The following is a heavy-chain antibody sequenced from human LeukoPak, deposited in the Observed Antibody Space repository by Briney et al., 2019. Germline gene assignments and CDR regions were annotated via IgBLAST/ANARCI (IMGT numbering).Heavy chain of an antibody. CDR1: GFTFSNYW. CDR2: IKQDGSEK. J-gene: IGHJ4*02. D-gene: IGHD4-11*01. CDR3: ARDGSTVTTWGADY. Sequence: GGSLRLSCAASGFTFSNYWMSWVRQAPGKGLEWVANIKQDGSEKYYVNSVKGRFTISRDNAKNSLYLQMNSLRAEDTAVYYCARDGSTVTTWGADYWGQGTLVTVSS. V-gene: IGHV3-7*01.